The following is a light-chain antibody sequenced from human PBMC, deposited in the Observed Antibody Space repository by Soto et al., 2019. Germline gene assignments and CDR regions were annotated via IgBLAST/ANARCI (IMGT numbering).Light chain of an antibody. J-gene: IGKJ1*01. CDR3: QQSYSSPPT. V-gene: IGKV1-39*01. Sequence: DIQMTQSTSSLSPSEGDRVSLSCRASQTILTYLNWYQQKTGNAPNLPIYAASSLKSGVPSRFTGSRSGPDFTLTISSLQPEDFATYYCQQSYSSPPTFGQGTKVE. CDR2: AAS. CDR1: QTILTY.